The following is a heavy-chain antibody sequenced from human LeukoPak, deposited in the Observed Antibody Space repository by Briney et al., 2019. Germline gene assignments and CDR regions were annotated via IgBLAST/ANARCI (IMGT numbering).Heavy chain of an antibody. V-gene: IGHV4-39*01. Sequence: SETLSLTCTVSGDSITSSTYYWGWIRQPPGKGLGWIGSIYYTGSTYYNPSLKSRVTISVDTSKNQFPLKLRSVTAADTAVYYCARLYYYDAGGYPNPWGQGTLVTVSS. D-gene: IGHD3-22*01. CDR3: ARLYYYDAGGYPNP. CDR1: GDSITSSTYY. CDR2: IYYTGST. J-gene: IGHJ5*02.